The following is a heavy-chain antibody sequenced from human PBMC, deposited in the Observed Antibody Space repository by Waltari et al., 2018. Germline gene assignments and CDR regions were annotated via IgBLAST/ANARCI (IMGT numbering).Heavy chain of an antibody. CDR2: IYYSGTT. CDR3: ARGRDLSCDI. J-gene: IGHJ3*02. Sequence: QLRLHESGPGLVKPSETLSLACTVSGFSITSETYAWAWIRQPPGKGPEWIGSIYYSGTTFYNPSLKSRVIISLDTSKTHFSLRLTSMTAADTGHYFCARGRDLSCDIWGPGTVVTVSS. V-gene: IGHV4-39*07. CDR1: GFSITSETYA.